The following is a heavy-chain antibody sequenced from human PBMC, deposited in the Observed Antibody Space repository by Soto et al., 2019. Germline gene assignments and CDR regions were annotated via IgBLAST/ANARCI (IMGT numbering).Heavy chain of an antibody. D-gene: IGHD3-10*01. CDR2: ISPYNRNT. CDR3: ARDLDGSGNYYTDY. V-gene: IGHV1-18*01. Sequence: QVQLVQSGAEVKKPGASVKVSCKASGYPFSSIGISWVRQAPGQGLEWMGWISPYNRNTYYAQRLQGRVTMTTDTSTSTAYMELWSLRSDDTAVYFCARDLDGSGNYYTDYWGQGTLVTVSS. CDR1: GYPFSSIG. J-gene: IGHJ4*02.